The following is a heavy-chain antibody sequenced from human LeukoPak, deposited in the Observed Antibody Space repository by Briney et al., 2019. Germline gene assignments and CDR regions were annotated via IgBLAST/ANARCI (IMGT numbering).Heavy chain of an antibody. D-gene: IGHD6-19*01. J-gene: IGHJ4*02. CDR1: GGSISSSNW. CDR3: VKSGGYGLIDY. Sequence: PSETLSLTCAVSGGSISSSNWWSWVRQPPGKGLEWIGEIYHSGSTNYKPSLKSRVTISVDKSKNQFSLRLSSVTAADTAMYYCVKSGGYGLIDYWGQGTLVSVSS. V-gene: IGHV4-4*02. CDR2: IYHSGST.